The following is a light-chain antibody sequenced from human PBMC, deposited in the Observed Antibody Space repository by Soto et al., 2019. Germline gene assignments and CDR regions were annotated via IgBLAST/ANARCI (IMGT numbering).Light chain of an antibody. CDR1: SSNIGAGYD. CDR2: GNS. CDR3: QSYDSSLSEGV. Sequence: QSVLTRPPSVSGAPGQRVTITCTGSSSNIGAGYDVHWYQQLPGTAPKLLIYGNSNRPSGVPDRFSGSKSGTSASLAITGLQAEDEADYYCQSYDSSLSEGVFGGGTKLTVL. J-gene: IGLJ2*01. V-gene: IGLV1-40*01.